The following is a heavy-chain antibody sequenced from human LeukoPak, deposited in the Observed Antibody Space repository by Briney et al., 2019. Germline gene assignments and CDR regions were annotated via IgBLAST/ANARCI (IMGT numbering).Heavy chain of an antibody. J-gene: IGHJ4*02. D-gene: IGHD4-23*01. V-gene: IGHV4-34*01. Sequence: PSETLSLTCAVYGGSFSGYYWSWIRQPPGKGLEWIGEINHSGSTNYNPSLKSRVTISVDTSKNQFSLKLSSVTAADTAVYYCARVGDYGGNSAILDYWGQGTLVTVSS. CDR3: ARVGDYGGNSAILDY. CDR1: GGSFSGYY. CDR2: INHSGST.